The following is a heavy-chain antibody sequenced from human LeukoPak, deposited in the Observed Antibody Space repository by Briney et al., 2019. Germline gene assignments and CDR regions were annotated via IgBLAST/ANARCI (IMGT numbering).Heavy chain of an antibody. J-gene: IGHJ3*02. D-gene: IGHD1-7*01. CDR1: GYTLTELS. V-gene: IGHV1-24*01. CDR3: ARPPDNWNYGGDAFDI. CDR2: FDPEDGET. Sequence: RWASVKVSCKVSGYTLTELSMHWVRQAPGKGLEWMGGFDPEDGETIYAQKFQGRVTMTEDTSTDTAYMELSSLRSEDTAVYYCARPPDNWNYGGDAFDIWGQGTMVTVSS.